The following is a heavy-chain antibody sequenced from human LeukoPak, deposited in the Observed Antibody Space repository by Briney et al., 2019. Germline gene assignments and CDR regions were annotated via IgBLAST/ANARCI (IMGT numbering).Heavy chain of an antibody. CDR3: ARGTRYNWNYVANWFDP. Sequence: GASVKVSCKASGYTFTGYYMHWVRQAPGQGLEWMGWINPNSGGTNYAQKFQGRVTITADKSTSTAYMELSSLRSEDTAVYYCARGTRYNWNYVANWFDPWGQGTLVTVSS. CDR1: GYTFTGYY. CDR2: INPNSGGT. J-gene: IGHJ5*02. V-gene: IGHV1-2*02. D-gene: IGHD1-7*01.